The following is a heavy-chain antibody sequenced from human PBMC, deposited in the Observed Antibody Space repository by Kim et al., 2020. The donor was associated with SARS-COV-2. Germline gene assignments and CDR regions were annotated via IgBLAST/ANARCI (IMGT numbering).Heavy chain of an antibody. CDR3: ARGGVIIRGGMDV. V-gene: IGHV4-59*01. D-gene: IGHD3-10*01. CDR1: GGSISSYY. J-gene: IGHJ6*02. Sequence: SETLSLTCTVSGGSISSYYWSWIRQPPGKGLEWIGYIYYSGSTNYNPSLKSRVTISVDTSKNQFSLKLSSVTAADTAVYYCARGGVIIRGGMDVWGQGTT. CDR2: IYYSGST.